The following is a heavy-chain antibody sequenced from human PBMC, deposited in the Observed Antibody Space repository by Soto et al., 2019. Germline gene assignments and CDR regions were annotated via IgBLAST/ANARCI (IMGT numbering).Heavy chain of an antibody. CDR1: GDSVTRSNW. V-gene: IGHV4-4*02. CDR2: IYHSGNT. Sequence: QVQLQESGPGLVKPSGTLSLTCTVSGDSVTRSNWWRWVRQSPGKGLEWIGEIYHSGNTKYNPSLKSRVTISEDKSKNLFSLHLTSVTAADTVVYYCASSGWSEDFYYYYGMDVWGQGTTVTVSS. D-gene: IGHD6-19*01. J-gene: IGHJ6*02. CDR3: ASSGWSEDFYYYYGMDV.